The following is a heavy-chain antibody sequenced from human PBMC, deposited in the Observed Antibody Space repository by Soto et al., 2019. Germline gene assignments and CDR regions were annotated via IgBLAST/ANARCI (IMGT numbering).Heavy chain of an antibody. D-gene: IGHD2-15*01. CDR2: FSSGGGGT. CDR1: GFTFSNYA. J-gene: IGHJ4*02. CDR3: TKANRYCSGANCFTFDY. Sequence: GGSLRLSCTASGFTFSNYAMSWVRQAPGKGLEWVSTFSSGGGGTYYADSVKGRFTVSRDNSKNTLSLQMNSLRAEDTAVYYCTKANRYCSGANCFTFDYWGLGTLVTVSS. V-gene: IGHV3-23*01.